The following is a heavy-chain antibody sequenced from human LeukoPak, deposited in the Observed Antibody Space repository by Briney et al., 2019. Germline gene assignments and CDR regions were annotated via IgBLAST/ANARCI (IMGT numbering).Heavy chain of an antibody. Sequence: SETLSLNSSVDSGSFSGYYWSWIRQPPGQGLKWSGETNHSGTTNDNPSLKSRVSIAVDTSKTQFSLKLSSVTAADTAVYYSARGQGMYSSSWLRGTGYFDYWGQGTLVTVSS. V-gene: IGHV4-34*01. D-gene: IGHD6-13*01. CDR1: SGSFSGYY. CDR3: ARGQGMYSSSWLRGTGYFDY. J-gene: IGHJ4*02. CDR2: TNHSGTT.